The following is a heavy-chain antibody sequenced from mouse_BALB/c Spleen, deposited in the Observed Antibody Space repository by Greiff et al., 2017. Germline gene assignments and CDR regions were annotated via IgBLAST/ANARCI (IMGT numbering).Heavy chain of an antibody. Sequence: VMLVESGPGLVQPSQSLSITCTVSGFSLTSYGVHWVRQSPGKGLEWLGVIWSGGSTDYNAAFISRLSISKDNSKSQVFFKMNSLQANDTAIYYCARRGYGSLYYAMDYWGQGTSVTVSS. CDR1: GFSLTSYG. CDR3: ARRGYGSLYYAMDY. D-gene: IGHD1-2*01. V-gene: IGHV2-2*02. J-gene: IGHJ4*01. CDR2: IWSGGST.